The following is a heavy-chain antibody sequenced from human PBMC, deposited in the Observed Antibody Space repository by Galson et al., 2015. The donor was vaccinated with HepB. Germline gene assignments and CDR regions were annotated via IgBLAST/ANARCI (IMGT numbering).Heavy chain of an antibody. D-gene: IGHD6-19*01. CDR1: GGSISSYY. CDR3: ARGSSGWGNYYYGMDV. CDR2: IYYSGST. J-gene: IGHJ6*02. V-gene: IGHV4-59*01. Sequence: ETLSLTCTVSGGSISSYYRSWIRQPPGKGLEWIGYIYYSGSTNYNPSLKSRVTISVDTSKNQFSLKLSSMTAADTAVYYCARGSSGWGNYYYGMDVWGQGTTVTVSS.